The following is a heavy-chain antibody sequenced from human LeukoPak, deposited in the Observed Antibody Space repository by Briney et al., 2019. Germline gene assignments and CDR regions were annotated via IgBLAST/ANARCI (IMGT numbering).Heavy chain of an antibody. J-gene: IGHJ4*02. CDR2: IYSGGST. V-gene: IGHV3-53*01. CDR1: GFTVSSNY. Sequence: GGSLRLSCAASGFTVSSNYMSWVRQAPGKGLEWVSVIYSGGSTYYADSVKGRFTISRDNSKNTLYLQMNSLRAEDTAVYYCARDRSDDYYFDYWGQGTLVTVSS. D-gene: IGHD1-1*01. CDR3: ARDRSDDYYFDY.